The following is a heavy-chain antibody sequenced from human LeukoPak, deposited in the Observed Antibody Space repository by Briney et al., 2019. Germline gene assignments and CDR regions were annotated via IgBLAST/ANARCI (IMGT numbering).Heavy chain of an antibody. J-gene: IGHJ4*02. V-gene: IGHV1-69*13. D-gene: IGHD3-22*01. CDR1: GGTFSSYA. Sequence: ASVKVSCKASGGTFSSYAISWVRQAPGQGLEWMGGITPIFGTANYAQKFQGRVTITADESTSTAYMELSSLRSEDTAVYYCARVITGGYYDSSGYPFDYWGQGTLVTVSS. CDR2: ITPIFGTA. CDR3: ARVITGGYYDSSGYPFDY.